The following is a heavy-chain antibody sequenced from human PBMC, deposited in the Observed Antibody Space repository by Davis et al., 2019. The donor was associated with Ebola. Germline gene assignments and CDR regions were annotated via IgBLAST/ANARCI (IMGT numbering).Heavy chain of an antibody. CDR1: GYSFTSYW. J-gene: IGHJ4*02. CDR3: ARHSSDYFPFDS. D-gene: IGHD3-22*01. V-gene: IGHV5-51*01. CDR2: IYPADSDT. Sequence: GGSLRLSCKGSGYSFTSYWIGWVRQMPGRGLEWMGSIYPADSDTKYSPSLQGQVTISADTSISTAFLQWSSLKASDTAIYYCARHSSDYFPFDSWGQGTLVTVSS.